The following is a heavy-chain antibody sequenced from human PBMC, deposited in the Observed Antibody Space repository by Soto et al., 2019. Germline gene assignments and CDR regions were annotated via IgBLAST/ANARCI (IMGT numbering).Heavy chain of an antibody. CDR2: ISGSGGST. D-gene: IGHD1-26*01. V-gene: IGHV3-23*01. CDR1: GFTFSSYA. J-gene: IGHJ4*02. Sequence: GGSLRLSCAASGFTFSSYAMSWVRQAPWKGLEWVSAISGSGGSTYYADSVKGRFTISRDNSKNTLYLQMNSLRAEDTAVYYCAKDYSGSYYVWYFDYWGQGTLVTVSS. CDR3: AKDYSGSYYVWYFDY.